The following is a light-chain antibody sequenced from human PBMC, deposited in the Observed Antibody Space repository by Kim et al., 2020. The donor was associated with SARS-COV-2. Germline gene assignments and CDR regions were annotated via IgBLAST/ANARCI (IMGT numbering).Light chain of an antibody. CDR1: ERGNEH. CDR2: RDS. J-gene: IGLJ3*02. V-gene: IGLV3-1*01. Sequence: VATAETATFTGTGNERGNEHCYWYQQEPGQAPVLDVYRDSTRASGIPERVSGSGSGDTVTLTIGGTQAEDEADYYGQAWDSSPLVFGGGTQLTVL. CDR3: QAWDSSPLV.